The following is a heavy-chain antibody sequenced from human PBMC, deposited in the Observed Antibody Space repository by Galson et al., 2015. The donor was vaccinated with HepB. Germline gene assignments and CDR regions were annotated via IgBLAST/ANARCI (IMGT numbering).Heavy chain of an antibody. V-gene: IGHV3-30-3*01. J-gene: IGHJ4*02. CDR2: ISYDASNK. Sequence: SLRLSCAASGFIFSNYAMHWVRQAPGKGLEWVAFISYDASNKYYADSVKGRFTISRDNSKNTLYLQMNSLRGEDTAVYYCARPYSSSWYHLYYFDYWGQGTLVTVSS. D-gene: IGHD6-13*01. CDR1: GFIFSNYA. CDR3: ARPYSSSWYHLYYFDY.